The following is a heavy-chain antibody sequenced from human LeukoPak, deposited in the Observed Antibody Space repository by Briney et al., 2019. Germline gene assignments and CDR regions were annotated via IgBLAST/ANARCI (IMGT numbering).Heavy chain of an antibody. CDR1: RFTFSSSA. Sequence: EGCLRLSCAASRFTFSSSAMSWVRQTPGKGLAGVSTIYAAGDDTFYSAPVKGRFTISRDNSRSTLYPQMNSLRAEDAAVYYCAKKVTGTGKAFGFWGQGTLVTVSS. D-gene: IGHD2-21*02. V-gene: IGHV3-23*01. J-gene: IGHJ4*02. CDR2: IYAAGDDT. CDR3: AKKVTGTGKAFGF.